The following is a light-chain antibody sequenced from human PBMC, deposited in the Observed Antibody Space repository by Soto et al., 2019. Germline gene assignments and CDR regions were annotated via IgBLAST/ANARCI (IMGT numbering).Light chain of an antibody. J-gene: IGKJ3*01. Sequence: DIQMTQSPSSLSASVGDRVTITCRASQSISNYLNWFQQKPGKAPKLLIYAASTLHSGVPSRFSGSGSGTDFTLTISSLHPEDFATYYCQQSYSTPFTFGPGTKVDIK. CDR1: QSISNY. CDR3: QQSYSTPFT. CDR2: AAS. V-gene: IGKV1-39*01.